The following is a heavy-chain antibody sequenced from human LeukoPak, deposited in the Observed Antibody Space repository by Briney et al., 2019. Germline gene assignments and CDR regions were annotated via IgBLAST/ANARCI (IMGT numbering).Heavy chain of an antibody. CDR3: ARDYAGSPDY. Sequence: GGSLRLSCTASGFTFSTYWINWVRQSPGKGLVWVALINGDGSTTTHADSVKGRFTTSRDNAKNTAYLQMNSLRDEDTAVYFCARDYAGSPDYWGQGTLVTVSA. V-gene: IGHV3-74*03. J-gene: IGHJ4*02. D-gene: IGHD3-10*01. CDR2: INGDGSTT. CDR1: GFTFSTYW.